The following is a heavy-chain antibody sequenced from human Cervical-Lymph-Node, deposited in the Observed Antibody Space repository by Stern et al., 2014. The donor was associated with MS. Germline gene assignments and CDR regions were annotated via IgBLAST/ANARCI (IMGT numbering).Heavy chain of an antibody. V-gene: IGHV3-21*01. J-gene: IGHJ4*02. Sequence: VQLVQSGGGLVKPGESLRLSCDASGFTFSHYSINWVRQAPGQGLEWISSISTNPAHTDYADSGEGRFTISRDSAKDSVSLHMVSLRAEDTAVYYCARARVGDYARSPHLDSWGQGTLVTVSS. D-gene: IGHD4-17*01. CDR1: GFTFSHYS. CDR3: ARARVGDYARSPHLDS. CDR2: ISTNPAHT.